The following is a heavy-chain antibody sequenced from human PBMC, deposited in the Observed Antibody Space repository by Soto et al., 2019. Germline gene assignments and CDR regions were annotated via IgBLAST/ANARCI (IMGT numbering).Heavy chain of an antibody. V-gene: IGHV5-51*01. CDR2: IYPADSET. CDR1: GYSFITYW. CDR3: ARLLITMVRGVIPSDGGFDP. Sequence: PGESLKISCNGSGYSFITYWIGWVRQMPGKGLEWMAMIYPADSETRYSPSFQGHVTISADKSISTAYLQWSSLKASDTAIYYCARLLITMVRGVIPSDGGFDPWGQGTLVTVSS. J-gene: IGHJ5*02. D-gene: IGHD3-10*01.